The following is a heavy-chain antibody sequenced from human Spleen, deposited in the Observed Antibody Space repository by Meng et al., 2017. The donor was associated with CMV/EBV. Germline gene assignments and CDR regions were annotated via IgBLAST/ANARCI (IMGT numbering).Heavy chain of an antibody. CDR3: ARGGYFDY. Sequence: TLSLTCEVYGGSFSGYDWNWVRQSPGMGLEWIGEINHSGSTNYNPSLKSRVTISVDTSKNQFFLKLSSVTAADTAVYFCARGGYFDYWGQGTLVTVSS. V-gene: IGHV4-34*01. CDR1: GGSFSGYD. J-gene: IGHJ4*02. CDR2: INHSGST.